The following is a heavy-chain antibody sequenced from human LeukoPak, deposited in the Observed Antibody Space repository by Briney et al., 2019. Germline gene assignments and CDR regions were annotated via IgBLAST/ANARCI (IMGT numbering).Heavy chain of an antibody. CDR3: ARSAHDRSGYYGGD. V-gene: IGHV5-51*01. D-gene: IGHD3-22*01. CDR2: IYPGDSDT. Sequence: GESLKISSKGSGYRFTSYWIGCVRQMPGKGLEWMVIIYPGDSDTRYSPYFQCLVTSSADKYISTAYLQCSSLKASDTSMYYCARSAHDRSGYYGGDWGQGTLVTVSS. J-gene: IGHJ4*02. CDR1: GYRFTSYW.